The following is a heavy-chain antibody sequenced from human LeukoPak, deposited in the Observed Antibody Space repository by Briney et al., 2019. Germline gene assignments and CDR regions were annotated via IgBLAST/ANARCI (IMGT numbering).Heavy chain of an antibody. J-gene: IGHJ4*02. CDR1: GGSISSYY. CDR2: IHPSGST. CDR3: ARGPPPDFDY. V-gene: IGHV4-4*07. Sequence: PSETLSLTCTVSGGSISSYYWSWIWQPAGKGLEWIGRIHPSGSTNYNPSLRSRVTLSIDTSKNQFSLKLSSVTAADTAVYYCARGPPPDFDYWGRGTLVTVSS.